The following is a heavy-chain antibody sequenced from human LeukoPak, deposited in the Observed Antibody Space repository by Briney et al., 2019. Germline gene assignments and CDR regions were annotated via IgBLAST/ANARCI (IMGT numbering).Heavy chain of an antibody. CDR2: IWYDGSNK. V-gene: IGHV3-33*01. Sequence: GGSLRLSCAASGFTFSSYGMHWVRQAPGKGLEWVAVIWYDGSNKYYADSVKGRFTISRDNSKNTLYLQMNSLRAEDTAVYYCARESTDDDSFDYWGQGTLVTVSS. CDR1: GFTFSSYG. CDR3: ARESTDDDSFDY. J-gene: IGHJ4*02. D-gene: IGHD3-16*01.